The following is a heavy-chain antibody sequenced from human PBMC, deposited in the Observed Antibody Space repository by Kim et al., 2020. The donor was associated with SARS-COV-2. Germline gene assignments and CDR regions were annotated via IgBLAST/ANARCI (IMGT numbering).Heavy chain of an antibody. CDR3: VRAGVSGYNRPHAY. D-gene: IGHD5-12*01. CDR1: GGTFSNYA. Sequence: SVKVSCMASGGTFSNYAISWVRQAPGQGLEWMGGFIPIVDTPTYAQKFQGRVTITADESTSTAYMELSSLRSDDTAVYYCVRAGVSGYNRPHAYWGQGTLVTDSS. CDR2: FIPIVDTP. J-gene: IGHJ4*02. V-gene: IGHV1-69*13.